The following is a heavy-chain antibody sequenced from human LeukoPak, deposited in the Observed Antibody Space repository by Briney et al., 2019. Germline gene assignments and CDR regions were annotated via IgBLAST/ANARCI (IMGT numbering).Heavy chain of an antibody. CDR3: ARAIRVAIFDY. CDR2: IHYSGST. CDR1: GGSITNYY. D-gene: IGHD2-21*01. J-gene: IGHJ4*02. Sequence: SETLSLTCTVSGGSITNYYWSWIRQPPGKGLEWIGYIHYSGSTKYKSSLKSRVTISVDTSKNQFSLKLSSVTAADTAMYYCARAIRVAIFDYWGQGTLVTVSS. V-gene: IGHV4-59*12.